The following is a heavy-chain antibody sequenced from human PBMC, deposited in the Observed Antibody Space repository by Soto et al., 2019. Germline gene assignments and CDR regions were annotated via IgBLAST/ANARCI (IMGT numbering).Heavy chain of an antibody. CDR1: GFTFSSYW. D-gene: IGHD6-6*01. CDR3: AREVSSSSSYYYYDMDV. Sequence: GGSLRLSCAASGFTFSSYWMSWVRQAPGKGLEWVANIKQDGSEKYYVDSVKGRFTISRDNAKNSLYLQMNSLRAEDTAVYYCAREVSSSSSYYYYDMDVWGKGTMVTVSS. CDR2: IKQDGSEK. V-gene: IGHV3-7*03. J-gene: IGHJ6*03.